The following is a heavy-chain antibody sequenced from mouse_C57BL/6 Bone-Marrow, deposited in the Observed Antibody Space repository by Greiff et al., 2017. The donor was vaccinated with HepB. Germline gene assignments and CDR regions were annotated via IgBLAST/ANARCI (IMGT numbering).Heavy chain of an antibody. CDR3: ARVGYDYDGAWFAY. CDR2: IYPRDGST. Sequence: VKLMESGPELVKPGASVKLSCKASGYTFTSYDINWVKQRPGQGLEWIGWIYPRDGSTKYNEKFKGKATLTVDTSSSTAYMELHSLTSEDSAVYFCARVGYDYDGAWFAYWGQGTLVTVSA. D-gene: IGHD2-4*01. V-gene: IGHV1-85*01. CDR1: GYTFTSYD. J-gene: IGHJ3*01.